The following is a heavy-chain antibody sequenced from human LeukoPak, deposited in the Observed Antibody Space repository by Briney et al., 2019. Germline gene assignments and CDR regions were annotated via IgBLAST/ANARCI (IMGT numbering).Heavy chain of an antibody. V-gene: IGHV3-23*01. CDR3: AKDLWCYSSGSYPFDY. CDR2: ISGSGGST. Sequence: GGSLRLSCAASGFTFSSYAMSWVRQAPGKGLEWVSAISGSGGSTYYADSVKGRFTISRDNSKNTLYLQMNSLRAEDTAVYTCAKDLWCYSSGSYPFDYWGQGTLVTVSS. J-gene: IGHJ4*02. D-gene: IGHD3-10*01. CDR1: GFTFSSYA.